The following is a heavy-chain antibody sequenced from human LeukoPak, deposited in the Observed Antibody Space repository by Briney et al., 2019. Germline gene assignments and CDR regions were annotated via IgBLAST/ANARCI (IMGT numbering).Heavy chain of an antibody. V-gene: IGHV1-18*04. D-gene: IGHD2-15*01. J-gene: IGHJ1*01. CDR3: ARDRDIVVVVAAHEYFQH. CDR1: GYTFTSYG. CDR2: ISAYNGNT. Sequence: ASVKVSCKASGYTFTSYGISWVRQAPGQGLEWMGWISAYNGNTNYAQKLQGGVTMTTDTSTSTAYMELRSLRSDDTAVYYCARDRDIVVVVAAHEYFQHWGQGTLVTVSS.